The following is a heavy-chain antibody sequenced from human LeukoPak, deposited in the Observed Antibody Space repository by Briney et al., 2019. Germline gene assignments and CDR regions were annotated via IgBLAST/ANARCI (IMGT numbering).Heavy chain of an antibody. CDR1: GGSIRSYY. CDR3: ASVYDLWSGYYYYYFDY. CDR2: ICYSGST. D-gene: IGHD3-3*01. V-gene: IGHV4-59*01. Sequence: PSETLSLTCTVSGGSIRSYYWSWIRQPPGKGLEWIGYICYSGSTYYNPSLKSRVTISVDTSKNQFSLKLSSVTAADTAVYYCASVYDLWSGYYYYYFDYWGQGTLVTVSS. J-gene: IGHJ4*02.